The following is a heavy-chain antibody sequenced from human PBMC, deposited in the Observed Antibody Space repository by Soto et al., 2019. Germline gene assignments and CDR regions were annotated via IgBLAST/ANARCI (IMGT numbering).Heavy chain of an antibody. J-gene: IGHJ6*02. V-gene: IGHV4-30-4*01. CDR3: AGPLPHIVVVPAATTDYYGMDV. Sequence: PSETLSLTCTVSGGSISSGDYYWSWIRQPPGKGLEWIGYIYYSGSTYYNPSLKSRVTISVDTSKNQFSLKLSSVTAADTAVYYCAGPLPHIVVVPAATTDYYGMDVWGQGTTVTVS. CDR2: IYYSGST. D-gene: IGHD2-2*01. CDR1: GGSISSGDYY.